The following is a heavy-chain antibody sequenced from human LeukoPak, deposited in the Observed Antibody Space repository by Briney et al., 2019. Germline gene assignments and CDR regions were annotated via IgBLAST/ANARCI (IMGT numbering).Heavy chain of an antibody. CDR1: GYTFNSYG. J-gene: IGHJ5*02. D-gene: IGHD3-3*01. V-gene: IGHV1-18*01. CDR3: ASPRGSRGTYDFWSGYDNYFDP. Sequence: ASVKVSCKTSGYTFNSYGVSWVRQAPGQGPEWMGWISAYNGNTHYAKKLQGRLTLTTDTSTSTVYMELRSLRSDDTAIYYCASPRGSRGTYDFWSGYDNYFDPWGQGTLVTVSS. CDR2: ISAYNGNT.